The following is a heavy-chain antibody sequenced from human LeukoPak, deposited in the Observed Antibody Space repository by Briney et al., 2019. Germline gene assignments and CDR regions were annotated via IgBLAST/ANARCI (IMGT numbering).Heavy chain of an antibody. CDR1: GFTFSSYE. D-gene: IGHD5-12*01. Sequence: GGSLRLSCAASGFTFSSYEMNWVRQAPGKGLEWVSYISSSGSTIYYADSVKGRFTISRDNAKNSLYLQMNSLRAEDTAVYYCARVPPVATSYFDYWGQGTLVTVSS. V-gene: IGHV3-48*03. CDR2: ISSSGSTI. CDR3: ARVPPVATSYFDY. J-gene: IGHJ4*02.